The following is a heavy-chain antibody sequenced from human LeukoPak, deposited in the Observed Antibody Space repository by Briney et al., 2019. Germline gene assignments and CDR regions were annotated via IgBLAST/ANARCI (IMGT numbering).Heavy chain of an antibody. Sequence: PSETLSLTCTVSGSSLSSSGYYWGWIRQPPGKGLEWIGIIYYSGRTYYDPSLKSRVTISLDTSKNQFSLKLSSVTAADTAVYYCARHREGPTYYFDYWGQGTLVNVSS. CDR3: ARHREGPTYYFDY. D-gene: IGHD1-26*01. CDR2: IYYSGRT. CDR1: GSSLSSSGYY. J-gene: IGHJ4*02. V-gene: IGHV4-39*01.